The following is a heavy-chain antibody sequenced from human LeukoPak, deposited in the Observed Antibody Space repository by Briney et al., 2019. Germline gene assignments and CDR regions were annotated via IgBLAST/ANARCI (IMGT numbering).Heavy chain of an antibody. CDR3: ARGAIAAAGSPGWFDP. J-gene: IGHJ5*02. V-gene: IGHV1-69*04. CDR2: IIPILGIA. Sequence: SVKVSCKASGGTFSSYAISWVRQAPGQGLEWMGRIIPILGIANYAQKFQGRVTITADKSTSTAYIELSSLRSEDTAVYYCARGAIAAAGSPGWFDPWGQGTLVTVSS. CDR1: GGTFSSYA. D-gene: IGHD6-13*01.